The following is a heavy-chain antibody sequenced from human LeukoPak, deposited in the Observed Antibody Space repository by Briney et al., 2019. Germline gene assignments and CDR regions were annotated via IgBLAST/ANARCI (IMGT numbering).Heavy chain of an antibody. CDR3: ARGSATEIDY. J-gene: IGHJ4*02. Sequence: AGSLRLSCAASGFTFSSYSMNWVRQAPGKGLEWVSYISSRSSTIYYADSVKGRFTISRDNAKNLLYLQMNSLRDEDTAVYYCARGSATEIDYWGQGTLVSVSS. CDR1: GFTFSSYS. CDR2: ISSRSSTI. V-gene: IGHV3-48*02.